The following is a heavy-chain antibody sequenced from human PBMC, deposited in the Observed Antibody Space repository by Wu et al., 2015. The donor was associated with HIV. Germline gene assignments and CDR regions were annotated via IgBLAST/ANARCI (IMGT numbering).Heavy chain of an antibody. CDR2: INPNTGGA. D-gene: IGHD2-2*01. V-gene: IGHV1-2*02. Sequence: QVQLVQSGAELKRPGASVKVSCKTSGYSFTAYYIHWVRQAPGQGLEWMGRINPNTGGADSAQKFQGRVTLTRDTSISTAYLDLTWLRLDDSAVYYCARVIKLLGYCSSTSCYRNYYYYYMDVWGKGTTVTVSS. J-gene: IGHJ6*03. CDR3: ARVIKLLGYCSSTSCYRNYYYYYMDV. CDR1: GYSFTAYY.